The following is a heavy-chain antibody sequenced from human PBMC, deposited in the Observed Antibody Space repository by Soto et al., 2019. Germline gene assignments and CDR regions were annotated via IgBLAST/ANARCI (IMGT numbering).Heavy chain of an antibody. V-gene: IGHV4-39*01. D-gene: IGHD3-10*01. CDR1: GGSISSSSYY. CDR3: ARLHGSGSYHNDPLAY. J-gene: IGHJ4*02. CDR2: IYYSGST. Sequence: SETLSLTCTVSGGSISSSSYYWGWIRQPPGKGLEWIGSIYYSGSTYYNPSLKSRVTISVDTSKNQFSLKLSSVTAADTAVYYCARLHGSGSYHNDPLAYWGQGTLVTVYS.